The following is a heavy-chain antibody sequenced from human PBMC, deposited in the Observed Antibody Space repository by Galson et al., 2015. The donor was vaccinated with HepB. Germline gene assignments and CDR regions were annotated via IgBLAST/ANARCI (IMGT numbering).Heavy chain of an antibody. Sequence: SLRLSCAASGFTFSSYGMSWVRQAPGKGLEWVSAISGSGSSTYYADSVKGRFTISRDNSKNTLYLQMNSLRAEDTAVYYCAKVTAGYSYEEDAFDIWGQGTMVTVSS. V-gene: IGHV3-23*01. CDR3: AKVTAGYSYEEDAFDI. CDR2: ISGSGSST. CDR1: GFTFSSYG. D-gene: IGHD5-18*01. J-gene: IGHJ3*02.